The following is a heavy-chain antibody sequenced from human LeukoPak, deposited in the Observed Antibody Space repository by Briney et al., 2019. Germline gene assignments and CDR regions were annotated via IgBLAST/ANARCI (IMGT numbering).Heavy chain of an antibody. D-gene: IGHD6-13*01. Sequence: ASVKVSCKASGYTFTGYYMHWVRQAPGQGLEWMGWINPNSGGTNYAQKFQGRVTMTRDTSISTAYMELSRLRSDDTAVYYCARAAAGIMMGYFDYWGQGTLVTVS. V-gene: IGHV1-2*02. CDR2: INPNSGGT. CDR1: GYTFTGYY. CDR3: ARAAAGIMMGYFDY. J-gene: IGHJ4*02.